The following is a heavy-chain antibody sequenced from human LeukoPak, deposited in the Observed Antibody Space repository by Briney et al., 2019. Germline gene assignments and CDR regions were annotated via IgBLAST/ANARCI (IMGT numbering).Heavy chain of an antibody. J-gene: IGHJ4*02. Sequence: GGSLRLSCAASGFTFSSYAMHWVRQAPGKGLEWVAVISYDGSNKYYADSVKGRFTISRDNSKNTLYLQMNSPRAEDTAVYYCAREGWIQLWLGYFDYWGQGTLVTVPS. CDR1: GFTFSSYA. CDR3: AREGWIQLWLGYFDY. V-gene: IGHV3-30*04. D-gene: IGHD5-18*01. CDR2: ISYDGSNK.